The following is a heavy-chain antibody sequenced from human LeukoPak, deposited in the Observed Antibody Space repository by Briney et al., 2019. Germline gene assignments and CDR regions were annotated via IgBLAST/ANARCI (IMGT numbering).Heavy chain of an antibody. CDR3: ARDLITGYSSGWYEGNYYYYYGMDV. D-gene: IGHD6-19*01. CDR1: GFTFSSYN. Sequence: PGGSLRLSCAASGFTFSSYNMNWVRQAPGKGLEWVSSISSSSSYIYYADSVKGRFTISRDNAKNSLYLQMNSLRAEDTAVYYCARDLITGYSSGWYEGNYYYYYGMDVWGQGTTVTVSS. J-gene: IGHJ6*02. CDR2: ISSSSSYI. V-gene: IGHV3-21*01.